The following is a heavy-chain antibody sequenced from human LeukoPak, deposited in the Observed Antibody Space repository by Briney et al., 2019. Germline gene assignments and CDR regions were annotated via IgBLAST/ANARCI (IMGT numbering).Heavy chain of an antibody. D-gene: IGHD3-22*01. J-gene: IGHJ4*02. CDR1: GGTFSSYA. Sequence: SVKVSCKASGGTFSSYAISWVRQAPGQGLEWMGGIIPILGIANYAQKFQGRVTITADKSTSTAYMELSSLRSEDTAVYYCARDPPYYYDSSGYFDYWGQGTLVTVSS. CDR2: IIPILGIA. V-gene: IGHV1-69*10. CDR3: ARDPPYYYDSSGYFDY.